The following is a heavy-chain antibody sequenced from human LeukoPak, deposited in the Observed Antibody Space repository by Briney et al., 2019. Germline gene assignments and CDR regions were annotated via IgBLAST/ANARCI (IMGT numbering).Heavy chain of an antibody. CDR3: AVTIFGVVIAHFDY. CDR2: ISSSSSYI. V-gene: IGHV3-21*01. J-gene: IGHJ4*02. CDR1: GFTFSSYN. D-gene: IGHD3-3*01. Sequence: GGSLRLSCAASGFTFSSYNMNWVRQAPGKGLEWVSSISSSSSYIYYADSVKGRFTISRDNAKNSLYLQMNSLRAEDTAVYYCAVTIFGVVIAHFDYWGQGTLVTVSS.